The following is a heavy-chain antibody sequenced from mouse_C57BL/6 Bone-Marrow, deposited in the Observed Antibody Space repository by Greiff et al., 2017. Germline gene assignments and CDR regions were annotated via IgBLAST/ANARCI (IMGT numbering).Heavy chain of an antibody. CDR3: APAYYSNFSFAY. Sequence: VQLQQPGAELVKPGASVKVSCKASGYTFTSYWLHWVKQRPGQGLEWIGRIHPSDSDTNYNQKFKGKVTLTVDKSSSTAYMQLSSLTSEDSAVYYCAPAYYSNFSFAYWGQGTLVTVAA. V-gene: IGHV1-74*01. CDR1: GYTFTSYW. CDR2: IHPSDSDT. J-gene: IGHJ3*01. D-gene: IGHD2-5*01.